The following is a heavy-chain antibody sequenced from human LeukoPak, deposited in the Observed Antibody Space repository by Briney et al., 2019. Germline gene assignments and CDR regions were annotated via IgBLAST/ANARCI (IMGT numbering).Heavy chain of an antibody. D-gene: IGHD4-17*01. J-gene: IGHJ6*03. Sequence: GGSLRLSCAASGFTVSSNYMSWVRQAPGKGLEWVSVIYSGGSTYYADSVKGRFTISRDNSKNTLYLQMNSLRAEDTAVYYCARVARLDYGDYGDYTDVWGKGTTVTVSS. V-gene: IGHV3-53*01. CDR3: ARVARLDYGDYGDYTDV. CDR1: GFTVSSNY. CDR2: IYSGGST.